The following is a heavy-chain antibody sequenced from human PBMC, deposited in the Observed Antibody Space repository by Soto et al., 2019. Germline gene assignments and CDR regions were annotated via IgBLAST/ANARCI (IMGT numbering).Heavy chain of an antibody. CDR3: SADLASTYPYHLFQP. Sequence: QIQLVQFGPEVKKPGTPVKVSCKASGFTFSSSGIHWVRQARGQRLEWIGWIVVGSGNTNYAQKFQERVTITRDVSTNTAHMELTSLRSEGRAVYYCSADLASTYPYHLFQPWGQGTLVHVPS. J-gene: IGHJ5*02. D-gene: IGHD1-1*01. V-gene: IGHV1-58*02. CDR2: IVVGSGNT. CDR1: GFTFSSSG.